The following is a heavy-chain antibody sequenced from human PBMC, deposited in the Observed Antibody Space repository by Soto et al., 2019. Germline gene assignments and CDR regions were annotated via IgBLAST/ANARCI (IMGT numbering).Heavy chain of an antibody. CDR1: GFTFSSYG. Sequence: QVQLVESGGGVVQPGRSLRLSCAASGFTFSSYGMHWVRQAPGKGLEWVAVIWYDGSNKYYADSVKGRFTISRDNSKNTLYLQMNSLRAEDTAVYYCARDRLQWLVSPFVYWGQGTLVTVSS. J-gene: IGHJ4*02. V-gene: IGHV3-33*01. CDR3: ARDRLQWLVSPFVY. CDR2: IWYDGSNK. D-gene: IGHD6-19*01.